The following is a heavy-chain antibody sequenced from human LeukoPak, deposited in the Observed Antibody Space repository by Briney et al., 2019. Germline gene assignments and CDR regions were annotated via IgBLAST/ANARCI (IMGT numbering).Heavy chain of an antibody. CDR1: GYTFTSYY. Sequence: ASVKVSCKASGYTFTSYYMHWVRQAPGQGLEWMGIINPSGGSTSYAQKFQGRVTMTRDTSTSTVYMKLSSLRSEDTAVYYCAREDVVPAAIGSGWFDPWGQGTLVTVSS. D-gene: IGHD2-2*01. J-gene: IGHJ5*02. CDR3: AREDVVPAAIGSGWFDP. CDR2: INPSGGST. V-gene: IGHV1-46*01.